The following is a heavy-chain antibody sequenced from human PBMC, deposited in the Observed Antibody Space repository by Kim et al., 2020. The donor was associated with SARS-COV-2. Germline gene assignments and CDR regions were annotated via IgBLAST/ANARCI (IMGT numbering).Heavy chain of an antibody. CDR1: GFSLSTSGMC. CDR2: IDWDDDK. J-gene: IGHJ4*02. Sequence: SGPTLVNPTQTLTLTCTFSGFSLSTSGMCVSWIRQPPGKALEWLARIDWDDDKYYSTSLKTRLTISKDTSKNQVVLTMTNMDPVDTATYYCARMLRYSSGWYYFDDWGQGTLVTVSS. D-gene: IGHD6-19*01. CDR3: ARMLRYSSGWYYFDD. V-gene: IGHV2-70*11.